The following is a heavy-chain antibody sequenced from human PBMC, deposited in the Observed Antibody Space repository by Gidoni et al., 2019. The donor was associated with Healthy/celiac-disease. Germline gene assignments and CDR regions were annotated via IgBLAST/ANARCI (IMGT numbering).Heavy chain of an antibody. V-gene: IGHV2-70*15. CDR3: ARMPYYYDSADYYGMDV. D-gene: IGHD3-22*01. CDR1: GFSLTTRGRC. Sequence: QVTLRQSGPALVQPTQTLTLPCAFPGFSLTTRGRCVSWFRHPPGKALEWLARIDWDDDKYYSTSLKTRLTISKDTSKNQVVLTMTNMDPVDTATYYCARMPYYYDSADYYGMDVWGQGTTVTVSS. J-gene: IGHJ6*02. CDR2: IDWDDDK.